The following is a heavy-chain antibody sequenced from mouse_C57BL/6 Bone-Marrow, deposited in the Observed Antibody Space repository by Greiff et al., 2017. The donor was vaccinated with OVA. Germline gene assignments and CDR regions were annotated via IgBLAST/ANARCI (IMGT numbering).Heavy chain of an antibody. D-gene: IGHD4-1*01. CDR1: GYAFSSSW. Sequence: VQLQQSGPELVKPGASVKISCKASGYAFSSSWMNWVKQRPGKGLEWIGRIYPGDGDTNYNGKFKGKATLTADKSSSTAYMQLSSLTSEDSAVYFCARLTGTIAYWGQGTLVTVSA. CDR2: IYPGDGDT. CDR3: ARLTGTIAY. J-gene: IGHJ3*01. V-gene: IGHV1-82*01.